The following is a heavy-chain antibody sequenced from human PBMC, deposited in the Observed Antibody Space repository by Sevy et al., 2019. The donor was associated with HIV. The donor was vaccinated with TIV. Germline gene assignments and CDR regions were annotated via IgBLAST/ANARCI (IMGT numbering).Heavy chain of an antibody. Sequence: GGSLRLSCAASGFTFSSYGMHWVRQAPGKWLEWVAVIWYDGSNKYYADSVKGRFTISRDNSKNTLYLQMNSLRAEDTAVYYCARVSKKGYIFDYWGQGTLVTVSS. CDR1: GFTFSSYG. CDR2: IWYDGSNK. V-gene: IGHV3-33*01. D-gene: IGHD2-2*02. CDR3: ARVSKKGYIFDY. J-gene: IGHJ4*02.